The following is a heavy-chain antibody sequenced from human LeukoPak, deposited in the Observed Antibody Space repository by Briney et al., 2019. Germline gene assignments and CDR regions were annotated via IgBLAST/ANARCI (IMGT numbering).Heavy chain of an antibody. V-gene: IGHV3-9*01. CDR1: GFTFDDYA. CDR3: AKDASSSTLARGWFDP. Sequence: GGSLRLSCVASGFTFDDYAMHWVRQAPGKGLEWVSGISWNSGSIGYADSVKGRFTISRDNAKNPLYLQMNSLRAEDTALYYCAKDASSSTLARGWFDPWGQGTLVTVSS. J-gene: IGHJ5*02. CDR2: ISWNSGSI. D-gene: IGHD3-10*01.